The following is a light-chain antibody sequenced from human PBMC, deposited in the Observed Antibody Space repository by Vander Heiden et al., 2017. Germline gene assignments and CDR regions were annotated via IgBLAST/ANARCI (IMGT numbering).Light chain of an antibody. J-gene: IGKJ2*01. CDR1: QSISSW. CDR2: KAS. V-gene: IGKV1-5*03. Sequence: DIQMTQSPSTLSASVGDRVTITCRASQSISSWLAWYQQKPGKAPKLLIYKASSLESGVPSRFSGSGSGTEFTLTISSLQPDDFATYYCQQYNSLSTFGHGTKLEIK. CDR3: QQYNSLST.